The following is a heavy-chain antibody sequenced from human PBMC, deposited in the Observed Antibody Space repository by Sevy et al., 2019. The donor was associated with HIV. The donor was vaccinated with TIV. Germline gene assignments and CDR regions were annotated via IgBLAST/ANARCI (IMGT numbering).Heavy chain of an antibody. V-gene: IGHV3-23*01. D-gene: IGHD2-15*01. CDR1: GFTFSSYA. J-gene: IGHJ6*02. CDR2: ISGSGGST. Sequence: GGSLRLSCAASGFTFSSYAMSWVRQAPGKGLEWVSAISGSGGSTYYAHSVKGRFTISRDNSKNTLYLQMNSLRAEDTAVYYCAKDRQVAALYDGMDVWGQGTTVTVSS. CDR3: AKDRQVAALYDGMDV.